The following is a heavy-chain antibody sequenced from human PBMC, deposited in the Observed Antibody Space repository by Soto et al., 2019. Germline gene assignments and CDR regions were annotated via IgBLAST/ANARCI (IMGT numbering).Heavy chain of an antibody. CDR3: ARGWDTRITGTTTWFDP. CDR2: ILYGGST. Sequence: QVQLQESGPGLVKPSQTLSLTCSVSGDSLTSGEYYWTRIRQSPGKGLEWIGFILYGGSTKYNPSLESQRTTSVDRSRNQVSLRWTSVTAADTAVYFCARGWDTRITGTTTWFDPWGPGKLVTVSS. J-gene: IGHJ5*02. D-gene: IGHD1-20*01. CDR1: GDSLTSGEYY. V-gene: IGHV4-30-4*01.